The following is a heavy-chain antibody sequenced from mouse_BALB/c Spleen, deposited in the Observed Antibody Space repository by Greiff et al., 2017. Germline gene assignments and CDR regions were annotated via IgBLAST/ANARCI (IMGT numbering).Heavy chain of an antibody. V-gene: IGHV5-9-3*01. D-gene: IGHD2-3*01. Sequence: EVKLVESGGGLVKPGGSLKISCAASGFTLSSYAMSWVRQTPEKRLEWVATISSGGSYTYYLDSVKGRFTISRDNAKNTLYLQMSSLRSEDTAMYYCARQDGYYGFAYWGQGTLVTVSA. J-gene: IGHJ3*01. CDR3: ARQDGYYGFAY. CDR1: GFTLSSYA. CDR2: ISSGGSYT.